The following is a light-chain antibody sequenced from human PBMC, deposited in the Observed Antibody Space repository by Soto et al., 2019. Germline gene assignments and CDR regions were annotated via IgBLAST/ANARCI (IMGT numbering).Light chain of an antibody. CDR1: QSVSSN. V-gene: IGKV3-15*01. CDR2: GAS. CDR3: QQYNNWPI. J-gene: IGKJ3*01. Sequence: EIVMTQSPATLSVSPGERATLSCRASQSVSSNLAWYQQKPGQAPRLLIYGASTRATGIPARFSGSGSGTEFTLTISSLHSEDFAVYYCQQYNNWPIFGPGTKVDIK.